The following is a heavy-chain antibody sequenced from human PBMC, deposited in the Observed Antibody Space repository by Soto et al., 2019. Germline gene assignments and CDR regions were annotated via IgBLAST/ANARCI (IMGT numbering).Heavy chain of an antibody. CDR3: AGERGDKAANRFLDF. V-gene: IGHV4-31*03. J-gene: IGHJ4*02. Sequence: QVQLQESGPGLVKPSQTLSLTCTVSGGSINVGGYYWSWIRQLPGRGLEWIGFIYHDGGTYYIPYLKTRVTMSQDASKNEFSVRLNSATAADTAVYYCAGERGDKAANRFLDFWGQGALVTVSS. D-gene: IGHD2-15*01. CDR2: IYHDGGT. CDR1: GGSINVGGYY.